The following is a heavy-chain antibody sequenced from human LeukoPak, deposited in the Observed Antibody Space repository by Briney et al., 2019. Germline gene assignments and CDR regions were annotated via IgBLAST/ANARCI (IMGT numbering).Heavy chain of an antibody. CDR1: GFTFSSYA. CDR3: SKEPWNWPIDYFDY. Sequence: PGGSLRLSCPASGFTFSSYAMSWVRQAPGKGLEWVSAICGSGGSTYYADSVKGRFTISRDNSKNTPYLQMNSLRAEDTAVYYCSKEPWNWPIDYFDYWGQGTLVTVSS. J-gene: IGHJ4*02. V-gene: IGHV3-23*01. D-gene: IGHD1-7*01. CDR2: ICGSGGST.